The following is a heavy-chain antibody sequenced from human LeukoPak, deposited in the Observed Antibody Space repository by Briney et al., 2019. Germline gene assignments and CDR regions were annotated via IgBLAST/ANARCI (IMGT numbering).Heavy chain of an antibody. J-gene: IGHJ4*02. Sequence: ASVQDTFQASAYTFTDYYWHWVGQPPAKELAGMGCINPYSGDTNNAQRFQGRVTMTRDTSISTAYMELSGLRSDDTAVYHYARASYDNSLQIDDYWGQGILVTVSS. CDR2: INPYSGDT. V-gene: IGHV1-2*02. CDR1: AYTFTDYY. CDR3: ARASYDNSLQIDDY. D-gene: IGHD3-22*01.